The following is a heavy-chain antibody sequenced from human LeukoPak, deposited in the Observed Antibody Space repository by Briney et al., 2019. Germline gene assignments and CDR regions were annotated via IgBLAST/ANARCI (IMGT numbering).Heavy chain of an antibody. CDR2: IYYSGST. J-gene: IGHJ4*02. CDR3: AGRTVAGLFDY. Sequence: SETLSLTCTVSGGSISSYYWSWIRQPPGKGLEWIGYIYYSGSTNYNPSLKSRVTISVDTSKNQFSLKLSSVTAADTAVYYCAGRTVAGLFDYWGQGTLVTVSS. V-gene: IGHV4-59*08. D-gene: IGHD6-19*01. CDR1: GGSISSYY.